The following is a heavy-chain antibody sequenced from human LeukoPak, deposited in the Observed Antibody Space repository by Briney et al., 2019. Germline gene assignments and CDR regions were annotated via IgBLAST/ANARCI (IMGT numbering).Heavy chain of an antibody. Sequence: GGSLTLSCAASGFTFSSYSMNWLRHAPGKGLEWVSYISQSSDRIYHADSVKGRFTISRDNAKNSLYLQMDSLRVEDTAVYYCARDLLNDEGSSYFFDQWGQGTLVTVAS. D-gene: IGHD2-2*01. J-gene: IGHJ4*02. CDR1: GFTFSSYS. CDR3: ARDLLNDEGSSYFFDQ. CDR2: ISQSSDRI. V-gene: IGHV3-48*04.